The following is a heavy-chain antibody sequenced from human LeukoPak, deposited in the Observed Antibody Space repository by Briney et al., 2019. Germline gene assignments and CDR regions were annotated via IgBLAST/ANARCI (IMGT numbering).Heavy chain of an antibody. CDR3: ARGSGGGYKF. CDR1: GGSISSYY. J-gene: IGHJ3*01. Sequence: SETLSLTCTVSGGSISSYYWSWIRQPPGKGLEWIGYIYYSGSTNYNPSLKSRVTISVDTSKNQFSLKLSSVTAADTAVYYCARGSGGGYKFWGQGTMVTVSS. D-gene: IGHD3-22*01. V-gene: IGHV4-59*12. CDR2: IYYSGST.